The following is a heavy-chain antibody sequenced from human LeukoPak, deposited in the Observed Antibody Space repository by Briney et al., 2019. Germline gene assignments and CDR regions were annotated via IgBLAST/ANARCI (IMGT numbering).Heavy chain of an antibody. CDR1: GFTFSNAW. V-gene: IGHV3-15*01. Sequence: GGSLRLSCAASGFTFSNAWMSWVRQAPGKGLEWVGRIKSKTDGGTTDYAAPVKGRFTISRDDSKNTLYLQMNSLKTEDTAVYYCTISAAGTYFQHWGQGTLVTVSS. D-gene: IGHD6-13*01. CDR2: IKSKTDGGTT. CDR3: TISAAGTYFQH. J-gene: IGHJ1*01.